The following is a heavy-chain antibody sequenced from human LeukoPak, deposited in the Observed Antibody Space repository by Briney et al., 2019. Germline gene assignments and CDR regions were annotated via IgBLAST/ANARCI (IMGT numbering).Heavy chain of an antibody. J-gene: IGHJ4*02. CDR1: GSTFSSYA. CDR3: ARGYDFWSGYWSHSDY. V-gene: IGHV3-64*01. CDR2: ISSNGGST. D-gene: IGHD3-3*01. Sequence: GGSLRLSCAASGSTFSSYAMYWVRQAPGEGLEYVSVISSNGGSTYYPNFVKGRFTSSRDNSTSTLYLKMGSLRAEDMAVYYCARGYDFWSGYWSHSDYWGQGTLVTVSS.